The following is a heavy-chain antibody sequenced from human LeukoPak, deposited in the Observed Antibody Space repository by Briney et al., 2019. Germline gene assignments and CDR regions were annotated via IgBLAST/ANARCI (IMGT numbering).Heavy chain of an antibody. CDR2: IYYSGTT. Sequence: SETLSLTCTVSGASISSGDYYWSWIRQPPGKGLEWIGYIYYSGTTNYNPSLKTRVTISVDTSKNQFSLKLSSVTAANTAVYYCARGPNYVWGSYRYFDYWGQGILVAVSS. CDR3: ARGPNYVWGSYRYFDY. CDR1: GASISSGDYY. V-gene: IGHV4-30-4*01. D-gene: IGHD3-16*02. J-gene: IGHJ4*02.